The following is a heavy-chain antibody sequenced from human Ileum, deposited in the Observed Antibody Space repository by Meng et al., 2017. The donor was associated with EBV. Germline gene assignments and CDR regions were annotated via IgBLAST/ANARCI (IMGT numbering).Heavy chain of an antibody. CDR1: GVSITSLGW. CDR2: IYHSGDS. D-gene: IGHD6-19*01. V-gene: IGHV4-4*02. Sequence: VRPPGSGQGEVQLSGPLSLTCTSSGVSITSLGWWNLCRQPPGTGLEWIGDIYHSGDSNYNPSLKSRVTISLDNSNNQFSLTLSSVTAADTAVYYCARDPIPVPGRNFDYWGQGTLVTVSS. J-gene: IGHJ4*02. CDR3: ARDPIPVPGRNFDY.